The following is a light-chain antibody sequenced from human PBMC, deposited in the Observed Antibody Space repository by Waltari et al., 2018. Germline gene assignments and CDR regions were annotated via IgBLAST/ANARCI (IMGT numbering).Light chain of an antibody. J-gene: IGKJ3*01. CDR1: QSLLHSNGYNY. CDR3: MQALQTPFT. CDR2: FGS. Sequence: DIVMTQSPLSLPVTPGEPASISCRSSQSLLHSNGYNYLDWYLQKTGQSPQLLVYFGSNRASGVPDRFSGSGSGTDFTLKISRVEAEDVGVYYCMQALQTPFTFGPGTKVDI. V-gene: IGKV2-28*01.